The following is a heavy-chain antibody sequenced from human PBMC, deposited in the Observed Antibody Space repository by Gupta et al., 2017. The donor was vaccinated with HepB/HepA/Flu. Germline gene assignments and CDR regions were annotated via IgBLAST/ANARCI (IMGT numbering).Heavy chain of an antibody. Sequence: QITLKASGPTLVKPTQTLTLTCTFSGFSLTTSGVGVGWIRQPPGKTLEWLALIYWDDDKRYSPALKNRLTITKDTSKNQVVLTMINVDPVDTGTYYCAHICRNMRGDDGGQGTLVTVSS. CDR1: GFSLTTSGVG. CDR3: AHICRNMRGDD. D-gene: IGHD2/OR15-2a*01. CDR2: IYWDDDK. V-gene: IGHV2-5*02. J-gene: IGHJ4*02.